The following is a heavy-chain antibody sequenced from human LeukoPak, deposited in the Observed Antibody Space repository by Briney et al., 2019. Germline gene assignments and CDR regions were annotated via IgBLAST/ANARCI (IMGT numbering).Heavy chain of an antibody. CDR2: ISSSSSYI. J-gene: IGHJ3*02. Sequence: GGSLRLSCAASGFTFSSYSMNWVRQAPGKGLEWVSSISSSSSYIYYADPVKGRFTISRDNAKNSLYLQMNSLRAEDTAVYYCARDRFGGSSFYDAFDIWGQGTMVTVSS. V-gene: IGHV3-21*01. D-gene: IGHD2-15*01. CDR1: GFTFSSYS. CDR3: ARDRFGGSSFYDAFDI.